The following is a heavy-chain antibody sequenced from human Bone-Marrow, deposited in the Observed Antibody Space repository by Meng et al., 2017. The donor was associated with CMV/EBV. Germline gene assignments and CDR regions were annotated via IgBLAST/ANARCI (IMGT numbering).Heavy chain of an antibody. V-gene: IGHV4-39*07. Sequence: SETLSLTCTVSGGSISSSSYYWGWIRQPPGKGLEWIGSIYYSGSTYYNPSLKSRVTISVDTSKNQFSLKLSSVTAADTAVYYCARDSRRSSGRGWFDFWSGMDVWGRGTTVTGSS. CDR1: GGSISSSSYY. D-gene: IGHD3-3*01. J-gene: IGHJ6*01. CDR2: IYYSGST. CDR3: ARDSRRSSGRGWFDFWSGMDV.